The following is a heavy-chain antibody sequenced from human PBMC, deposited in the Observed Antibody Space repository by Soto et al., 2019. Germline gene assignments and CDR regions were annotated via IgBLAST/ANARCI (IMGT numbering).Heavy chain of an antibody. Sequence: EVQLLESGGGLVQPGGSLRLSCAASGFTFSNYAMNWVRQAPVKGLEWVSVISGSGDSTYHADSVKGRFTISRDNSKNTLYPQAKSLRAEDTAVYYCARRGSGSYYDYWGHGTLVTVSS. CDR3: ARRGSGSYYDY. V-gene: IGHV3-23*01. CDR2: ISGSGDST. J-gene: IGHJ4*01. D-gene: IGHD1-26*01. CDR1: GFTFSNYA.